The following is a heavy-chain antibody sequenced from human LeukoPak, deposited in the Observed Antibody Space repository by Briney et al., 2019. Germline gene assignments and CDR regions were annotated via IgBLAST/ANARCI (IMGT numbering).Heavy chain of an antibody. CDR2: IYYSGST. V-gene: IGHV4-59*01. CDR1: GGSISSYY. J-gene: IGHJ4*02. D-gene: IGHD1-26*01. CDR3: AREGEAGIDY. Sequence: SETLSLTCTVSGGSISSYYWSWIRQPPGKGLEWIGYIYYSGSTNYNPSLKSRVTISVDTSKNQFSLELSSVTAADTAVYYCAREGEAGIDYWGQGTLVTVSS.